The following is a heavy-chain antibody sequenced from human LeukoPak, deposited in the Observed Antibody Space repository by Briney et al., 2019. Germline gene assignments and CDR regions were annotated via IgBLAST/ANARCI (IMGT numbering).Heavy chain of an antibody. CDR2: IKQDGSEK. D-gene: IGHD6-19*01. CDR3: ARDTIAVAPYFDY. Sequence: GGSLRLSCAASGFTLSSYWMSWVRQAPGKGLEWVANIKQDGSEKYYVDSVKGRFTISRHNAKNSLYLQMNSLRAEDTAVYYCARDTIAVAPYFDYWGQGTLVTVSS. J-gene: IGHJ4*02. CDR1: GFTLSSYW. V-gene: IGHV3-7*01.